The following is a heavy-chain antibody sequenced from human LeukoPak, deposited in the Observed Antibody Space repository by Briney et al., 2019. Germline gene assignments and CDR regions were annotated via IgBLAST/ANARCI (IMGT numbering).Heavy chain of an antibody. V-gene: IGHV3-49*04. D-gene: IGHD3-22*01. CDR3: TRRYNYDSSGYYYVRDAFNI. Sequence: GGSLRLSCTASGFTFGDYVMSWVRQAPGKGLEWVGFIRSKAYGGTTKNAASVKGRFTISRDDSRSIAYLQMNSLKTEDTAVYYCTRRYNYDSSGYYYVRDAFNIWGQGTMVTVSS. CDR2: IRSKAYGGTT. CDR1: GFTFGDYV. J-gene: IGHJ3*02.